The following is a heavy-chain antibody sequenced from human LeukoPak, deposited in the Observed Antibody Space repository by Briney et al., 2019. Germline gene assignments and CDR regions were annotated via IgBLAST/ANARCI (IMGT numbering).Heavy chain of an antibody. Sequence: SETLSLTCTVSGGSISSSSYYWSWIRQPAGKGLEWIGRIYTSGSTNYNPSLKSRVTMSVDTSKNQFSLKLSSVTAADTAVYYCARSWAGSFDYWGQGTLVTVSS. D-gene: IGHD6-19*01. J-gene: IGHJ4*02. CDR3: ARSWAGSFDY. CDR1: GGSISSSSYY. V-gene: IGHV4-61*02. CDR2: IYTSGST.